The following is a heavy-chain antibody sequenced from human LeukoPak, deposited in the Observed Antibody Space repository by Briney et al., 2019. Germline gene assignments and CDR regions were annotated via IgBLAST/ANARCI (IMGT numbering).Heavy chain of an antibody. CDR3: ARVGLGYTPSDY. J-gene: IGHJ4*02. Sequence: PGGSLRLSCAASEFTFSSYSMNWVRQAPGKGLEWVSYITNSGNSKSYADSVEGRFTISRDNTKNSLYLQMNGLRAEDTAVYYCARVGLGYTPSDYWGQGTLVTVSS. CDR2: ITNSGNSK. CDR1: EFTFSSYS. D-gene: IGHD3/OR15-3a*01. V-gene: IGHV3-48*01.